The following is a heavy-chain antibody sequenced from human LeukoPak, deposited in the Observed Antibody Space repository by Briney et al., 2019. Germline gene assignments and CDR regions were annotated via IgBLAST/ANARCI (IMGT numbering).Heavy chain of an antibody. CDR1: GGSISSSSYY. J-gene: IGHJ3*02. CDR2: IYYSGST. Sequence: PSVTLSLTCTASGGSISSSSYYWGSIRQPPGKGLEWIGYIYYSGSTNYNPSLKSRVTIPVDTSKDQFSLKLSSVTAADTAVYYCASGGAQDAFDIWGQGTMVTVSS. D-gene: IGHD3-16*01. CDR3: ASGGAQDAFDI. V-gene: IGHV4-61*05.